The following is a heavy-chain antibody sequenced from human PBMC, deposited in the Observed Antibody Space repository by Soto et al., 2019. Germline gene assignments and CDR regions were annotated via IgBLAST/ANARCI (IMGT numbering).Heavy chain of an antibody. CDR1: GFTFSSYG. J-gene: IGHJ4*02. CDR2: IWYDGSNK. Sequence: GGSLRLSCAASGFTFSSYGMHWVRQAPGKGLEWVAVIWYDGSNKYYADSVKGRFTISRDNSKNTLYLQMNSLRAEDTAVYYCARSGSSSPLYYFDYWGQGTMVTVYS. D-gene: IGHD6-6*01. CDR3: ARSGSSSPLYYFDY. V-gene: IGHV3-33*01.